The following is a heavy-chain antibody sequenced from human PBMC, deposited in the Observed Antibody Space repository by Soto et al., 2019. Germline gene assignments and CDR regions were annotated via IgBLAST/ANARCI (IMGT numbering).Heavy chain of an antibody. CDR1: GGSISSGGYY. V-gene: IGHV4-31*03. CDR2: IYYSGST. D-gene: IGHD5-18*01. J-gene: IGHJ4*02. Sequence: QVQLQESGPGLVKPSQTLSLTCTVSGGSISSGGYYWSWIRQHPGKGLEWIGYIYYSGSTYYNPSLKSRVTISVDTSKNQFSLKLSSVTAADTTVYYCARGSMATIHLGFGYWGQGTLVTVSS. CDR3: ARGSMATIHLGFGY.